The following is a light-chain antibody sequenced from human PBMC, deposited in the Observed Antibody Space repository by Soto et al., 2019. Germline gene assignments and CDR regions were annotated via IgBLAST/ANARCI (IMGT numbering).Light chain of an antibody. V-gene: IGKV2D-29*01. Sequence: DIAMTQNPLSLSVTPGQTAAISCKSSQSLLQSDGKTYLHWFLQKPGQPPQLLITGVFTRFSGGTDRFGGSGSGTDFTLKISRVEAEDVGGYFCMQNIQLPYTCGQGTKLEIK. CDR1: QSLLQSDGKTY. CDR3: MQNIQLPYT. CDR2: GVF. J-gene: IGKJ2*01.